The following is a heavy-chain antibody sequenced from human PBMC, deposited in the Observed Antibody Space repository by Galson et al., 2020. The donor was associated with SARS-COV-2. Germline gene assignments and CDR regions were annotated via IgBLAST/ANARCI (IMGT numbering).Heavy chain of an antibody. J-gene: IGHJ4*02. CDR1: GFNFNTYS. V-gene: IGHV3-21*01. D-gene: IGHD3-3*01. CDR3: ARDAASSFGVVIIDN. CDR2: VSSSSGYI. Sequence: GESLRLSCAASGFNFNTYSMNWVRQAPGKGLEWVSSVSSSSGYIDYADSVRGRFTISRDNGKNSLYLQMNSLRAEDTGVYYCARDAASSFGVVIIDNWGQGTLVTVSS.